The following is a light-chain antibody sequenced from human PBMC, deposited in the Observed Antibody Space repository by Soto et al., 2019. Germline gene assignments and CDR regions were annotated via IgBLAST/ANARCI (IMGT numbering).Light chain of an antibody. CDR1: QSVSSSY. J-gene: IGKJ1*01. CDR3: QQYGSSPRT. Sequence: EIVLTQSPGTLSLSPGERATLSCRASQSVSSSYLAWHQQKPGQAPRLLIYGASSRATGISDRFSGSGSGTDFTLTISRLEPEDFAVYYCQQYGSSPRTFGQGTKVDIK. V-gene: IGKV3-20*01. CDR2: GAS.